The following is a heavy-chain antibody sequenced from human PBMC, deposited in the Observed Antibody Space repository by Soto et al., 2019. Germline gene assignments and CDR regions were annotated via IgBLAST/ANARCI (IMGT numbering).Heavy chain of an antibody. V-gene: IGHV4-61*08. CDR3: ARISVDTYLRYWLGP. Sequence: SETLSLTCTVSGDSVTSGDYYWSWIRQPPGKGLEWIGYIYYSGNTNHSPSLKSRVAISLDTSNNQFSLKLSSVTAADTAVYFCARISVDTYLRYWLGPRGQGTMVIVSP. CDR1: GDSVTSGDYY. CDR2: IYYSGNT. D-gene: IGHD5-18*01. J-gene: IGHJ5*01.